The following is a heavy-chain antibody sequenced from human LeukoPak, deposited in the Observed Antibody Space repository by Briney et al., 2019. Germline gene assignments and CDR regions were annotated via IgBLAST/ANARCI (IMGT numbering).Heavy chain of an antibody. CDR1: VFTFSDYY. J-gene: IGHJ4*02. V-gene: IGHV3-11*04. CDR3: ARDDDYDFWTWGLDY. D-gene: IGHD3-3*01. CDR2: ISSSGSTI. Sequence: GGALRLSCAASVFTFSDYYMSWIRQAPGKGLEWVSYISSSGSTIYYADSVKGRFTISRDNAKNSLYLQMNSLRDEDTAVYYCARDDDYDFWTWGLDYWGQGTLVTVSS.